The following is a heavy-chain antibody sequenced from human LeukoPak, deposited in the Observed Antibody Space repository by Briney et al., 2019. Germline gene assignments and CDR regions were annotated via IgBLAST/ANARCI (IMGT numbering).Heavy chain of an antibody. J-gene: IGHJ4*02. CDR2: INHSGTT. CDR3: ARVSYYDSSGNRGAFDY. Sequence: SETLSLTCSVYGGSFNGYYWSWIRQPPGKGLEWIGEINHSGTTNYNPSLKSRVTMSLDTSKNQFSLRLNSVTAADTAVYYCARVSYYDSSGNRGAFDYWGQGTLVTVSS. D-gene: IGHD3-22*01. V-gene: IGHV4-34*01. CDR1: GGSFNGYY.